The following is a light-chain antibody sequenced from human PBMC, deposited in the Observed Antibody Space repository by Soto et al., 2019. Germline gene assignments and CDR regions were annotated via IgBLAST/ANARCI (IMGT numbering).Light chain of an antibody. V-gene: IGKV3-11*01. J-gene: IGKJ5*01. CDR2: DAS. CDR3: QQRNVWPPIT. CDR1: QSVRTS. Sequence: EIVLTQSPGTLSLSPGEGATLSCRASQSVRTSLAWYQHKPGQAPRLVIYDASLRANGVPARFGGSGSGTDFTLTINSLEPEDFAVYYCQQRNVWPPITFGQGTRLEIK.